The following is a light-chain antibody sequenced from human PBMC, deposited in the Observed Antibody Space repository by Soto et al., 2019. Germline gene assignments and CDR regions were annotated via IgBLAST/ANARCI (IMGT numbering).Light chain of an antibody. J-gene: IGLJ1*01. Sequence: QSALTQPASVSGSPGQSITISCTGNSSDVGGYNYVSWYQQYPGKVPKLMIYEVSNRPSGVSNRFSGSKSGNTASLTISGLQAEDEADYYCSSYTSSSTYVFGTGTKLTVL. CDR3: SSYTSSSTYV. CDR1: SSDVGGYNY. CDR2: EVS. V-gene: IGLV2-14*01.